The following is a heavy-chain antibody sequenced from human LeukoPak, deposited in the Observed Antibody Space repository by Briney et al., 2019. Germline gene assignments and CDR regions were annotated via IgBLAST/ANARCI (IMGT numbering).Heavy chain of an antibody. CDR1: GGSISSYY. Sequence: LETLSLTCTVTGGSISSYYWSWIRQPPGKGLEWIGYIYYSGSTYYNPSLKSRVTISVDTSKNQFSLKLSSVTAADTAVYYCARVGLESDAFDIWGQGTMVTVSS. CDR3: ARVGLESDAFDI. V-gene: IGHV4-59*12. D-gene: IGHD1-1*01. J-gene: IGHJ3*02. CDR2: IYYSGST.